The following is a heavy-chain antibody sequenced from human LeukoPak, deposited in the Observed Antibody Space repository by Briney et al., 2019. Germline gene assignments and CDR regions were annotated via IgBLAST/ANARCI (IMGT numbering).Heavy chain of an antibody. CDR3: ARGLSTLGSNVGAGFVH. CDR2: YNGNT. V-gene: IGHV4-59*09. D-gene: IGHD1-26*01. J-gene: IGHJ4*02. Sequence: YNGNTNYNPSLKSRVTLSIDTSRNQFSLKLSSATAADTAVYYCARGLSTLGSNVGAGFVHWGQGTLVTVSS.